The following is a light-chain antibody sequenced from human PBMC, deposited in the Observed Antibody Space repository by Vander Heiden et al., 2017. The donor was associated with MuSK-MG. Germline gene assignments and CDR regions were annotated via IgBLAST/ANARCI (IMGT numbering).Light chain of an antibody. CDR1: QSIISY. Sequence: DIQMTQSPSSLSASVGDRVTITCRASQSIISYLNWYQQKPGKAPKLLIYAASSLQSGVPSRFSGGGSGTDFSIPISSLQPEDFATYYCQQSHSTPSTFGQGTQVEIK. V-gene: IGKV1-39*01. J-gene: IGKJ1*01. CDR2: AAS. CDR3: QQSHSTPST.